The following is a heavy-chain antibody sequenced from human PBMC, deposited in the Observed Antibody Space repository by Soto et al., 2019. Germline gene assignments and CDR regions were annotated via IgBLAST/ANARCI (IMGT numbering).Heavy chain of an antibody. J-gene: IGHJ6*02. V-gene: IGHV4-34*01. Sequence: SETLSLTCAVYGGSFSGYYWSWIRQPPGKGLEWIGEINHSGSTNYNPSLKSRATISVDTSKNQFSLKLSSVTAADTAVYYCARGLFYDSSGYYSGPGYYGMDVWGQGTTVTVSS. D-gene: IGHD3-22*01. CDR1: GGSFSGYY. CDR3: ARGLFYDSSGYYSGPGYYGMDV. CDR2: INHSGST.